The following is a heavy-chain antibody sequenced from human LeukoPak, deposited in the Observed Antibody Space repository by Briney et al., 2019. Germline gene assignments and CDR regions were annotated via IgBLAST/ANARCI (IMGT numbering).Heavy chain of an antibody. CDR2: MYSSGST. Sequence: SETLSLTCSVSGGSISSHYWSWIRQPAGKGLEWIGRMYSSGSTNYNPSLESRVTMSVDTSKNQFSLKLSSVTAADTAVYYCARVGDGYNQYYFDYWGQGTLVTDSS. CDR1: GGSISSHY. D-gene: IGHD5-24*01. J-gene: IGHJ4*02. V-gene: IGHV4-4*07. CDR3: ARVGDGYNQYYFDY.